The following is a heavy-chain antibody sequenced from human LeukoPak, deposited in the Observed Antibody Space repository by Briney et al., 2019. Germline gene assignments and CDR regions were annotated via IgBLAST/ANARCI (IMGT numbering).Heavy chain of an antibody. V-gene: IGHV4-59*01. CDR1: GGSISSYY. J-gene: IGHJ4*02. Sequence: SETLSLTCTVSGGSISSYYWSWIRQPPGKGLEWIGYIYYSGSTNYNPSLKSRVTISVDTSKNQFSLKLSSVTAADTAVYYCASSFGGGAGSDYWGQGTLVTVSS. D-gene: IGHD3-16*01. CDR2: IYYSGST. CDR3: ASSFGGGAGSDY.